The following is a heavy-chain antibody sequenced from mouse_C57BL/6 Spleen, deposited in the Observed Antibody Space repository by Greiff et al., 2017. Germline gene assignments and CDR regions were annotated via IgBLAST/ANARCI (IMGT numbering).Heavy chain of an antibody. CDR2: INPGNGGT. CDR1: GYTFTSYW. J-gene: IGHJ1*03. D-gene: IGHD1-1*01. Sequence: QVQLQQPGTELVKPGASVKLSCKASGYTFTSYWMHWVKQRPGQGLEWIGNINPGNGGTNYNEKFKSKATLTVDKSSSTAYIQLSSLTSEDAAVYYCARKDYGHWYFDVWGTGPTVTVSS. V-gene: IGHV1-53*01. CDR3: ARKDYGHWYFDV.